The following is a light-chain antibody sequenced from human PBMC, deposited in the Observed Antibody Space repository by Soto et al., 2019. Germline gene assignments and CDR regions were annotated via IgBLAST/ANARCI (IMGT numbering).Light chain of an antibody. CDR1: QGSSNF. Sequence: DIQMTQSPSSLSASVGDRVTITCRASQGSSNFLAWYQQKPWKVPKLLIYAASTLQSGVPSRFSGSGSGTDFTLTISSLQPEDVATYYCQKYNSAPWTFGQGTKVEIK. CDR3: QKYNSAPWT. V-gene: IGKV1-27*01. CDR2: AAS. J-gene: IGKJ1*01.